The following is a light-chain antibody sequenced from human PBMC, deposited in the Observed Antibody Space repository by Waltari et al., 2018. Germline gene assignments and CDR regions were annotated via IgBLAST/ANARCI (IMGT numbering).Light chain of an antibody. CDR1: QTLLHSGGKTY. V-gene: IGKV2D-29*02. Sequence: DVVMTQTPLSLSVTPGETASISCRSSQTLLHSGGKTYLYWYLQKPGQSPQLLIHEVSNRASGVPDRFSGSGSVTDFTLKISRVEAEDAGIYYCMQGVKVPFTFGPGTKLD. CDR3: MQGVKVPFT. CDR2: EVS. J-gene: IGKJ3*01.